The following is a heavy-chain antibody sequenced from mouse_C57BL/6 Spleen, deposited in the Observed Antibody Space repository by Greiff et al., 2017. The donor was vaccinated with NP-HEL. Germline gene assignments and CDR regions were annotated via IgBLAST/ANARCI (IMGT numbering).Heavy chain of an antibody. CDR3: ARESLNWFDY. V-gene: IGHV5-16*01. J-gene: IGHJ2*01. Sequence: DVHLVESEGGLVQPGSSMKLSCTASGFTFSDYYMAWVRQVPEKGLEWVANINYDGSSTYYLDSLKSRFIISRDNATNILYLQMSSLKSEDTATYYCARESLNWFDYWGQGTTLTVSS. CDR1: GFTFSDYY. D-gene: IGHD4-1*01. CDR2: INYDGSST.